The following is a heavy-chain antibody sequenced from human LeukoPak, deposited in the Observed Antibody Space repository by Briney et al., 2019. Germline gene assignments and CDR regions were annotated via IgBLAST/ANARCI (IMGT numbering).Heavy chain of an antibody. V-gene: IGHV4-59*01. CDR3: ARVAVGAPNWFDP. CDR2: IYYGGST. Sequence: SSETLSLTCTVSGGSISSYYWSWIRQPPGKGLEWIGYIYYGGSTNYNPSLKSRVTISVDTSKNQFSLKLSSVTAADTAVYYCARVAVGAPNWFDPWGQGTLVTVSS. J-gene: IGHJ5*02. CDR1: GGSISSYY. D-gene: IGHD1-26*01.